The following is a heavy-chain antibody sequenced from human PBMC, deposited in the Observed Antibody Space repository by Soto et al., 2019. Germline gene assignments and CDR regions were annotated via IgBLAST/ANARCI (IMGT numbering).Heavy chain of an antibody. CDR3: AKAERLRGWFDP. V-gene: IGHV3-23*01. J-gene: IGHJ5*02. CDR2: ISVGGDST. CDR1: GLTFSNYA. D-gene: IGHD3-3*01. Sequence: EVQVLESGGGLVQPGGSLRLSCAASGLTFSNYAMYWVRQAPGKGLEWVSAISVGGDSTYYAVSVKGRFTISRDNSKNTVYLHMNSLSAEDTAVYYCAKAERLRGWFDPWGQGTLVTVSS.